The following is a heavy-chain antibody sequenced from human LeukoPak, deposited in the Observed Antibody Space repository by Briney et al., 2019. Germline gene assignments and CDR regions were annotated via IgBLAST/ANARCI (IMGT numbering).Heavy chain of an antibody. CDR3: ASLVCSGGSCPFDY. J-gene: IGHJ4*02. V-gene: IGHV1-18*01. CDR1: GYTFTSYG. Sequence: ASVKVSCKASGYTFTSYGISWVRQAPGRGLEWMGWISAYNGNTNYAQKLQGRVTMTTDTSTSTAYMELRSLRSDDTAVYYCASLVCSGGSCPFDYWGQGTLVTVSS. D-gene: IGHD2-15*01. CDR2: ISAYNGNT.